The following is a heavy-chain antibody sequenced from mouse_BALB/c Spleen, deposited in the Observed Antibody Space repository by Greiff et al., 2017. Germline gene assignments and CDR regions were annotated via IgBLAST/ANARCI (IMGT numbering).Heavy chain of an antibody. J-gene: IGHJ3*01. CDR2: IYPGSGST. CDR1: GYTFTSYW. CDR3: TRGGGHWFAF. V-gene: IGHV1S22*01. Sequence: LQQPGSELVRPGASVKLSCKASGYTFTSYWMHWVKQRPGQGLEWIGNIYPGSGSTNYDEKFKSKATLTVDTSPSTAFMQLSSLTSEDSAVYYCTRGGGHWFAFWGQGTLVTVSA.